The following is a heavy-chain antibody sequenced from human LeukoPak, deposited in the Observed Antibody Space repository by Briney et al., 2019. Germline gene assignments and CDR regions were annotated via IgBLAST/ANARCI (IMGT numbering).Heavy chain of an antibody. D-gene: IGHD6-19*01. CDR3: ARSHYSRGWEYFDY. CDR2: INPNSGGT. V-gene: IGHV1-2*02. CDR1: GYTFTGYY. Sequence: ASVKVSCKASGYTFTGYYIHWVRQAPGQGLEWMGWINPNSGGTNYAQKFQGRVTMTRDTSIYTAYMELSRLRSDDTAVYYCARSHYSRGWEYFDYWGQGTLVTVSS. J-gene: IGHJ4*02.